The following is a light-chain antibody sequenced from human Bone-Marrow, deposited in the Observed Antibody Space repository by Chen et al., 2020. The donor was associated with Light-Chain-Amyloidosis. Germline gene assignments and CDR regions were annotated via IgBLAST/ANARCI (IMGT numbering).Light chain of an antibody. CDR2: RET. V-gene: IGLV3-25*03. Sequence: SYELTQPPSVPVSPGQTARITCSGDDLPTKYAYWYQQKPGQAPVLVIHRETERPSGISELFSGSSSGTTATLTISGVQAEDEADYHCQSADSSGTYEVIFGGGTTLTVL. CDR3: QSADSSGTYEVI. J-gene: IGLJ2*01. CDR1: DLPTKY.